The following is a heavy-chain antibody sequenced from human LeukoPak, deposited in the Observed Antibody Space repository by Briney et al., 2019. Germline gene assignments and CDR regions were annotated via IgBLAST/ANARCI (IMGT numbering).Heavy chain of an antibody. CDR3: AKSGLPNAYYYYMDV. Sequence: GGSLRLSFAASGFPFSSYAMSWGRRAPGKGREWVSAISGSGGSTYYSDSVKGRFTISRDNSKNTLYLQMNSLRAEDTAVYYCAKSGLPNAYYYYMDVWGKGTTVTVSS. V-gene: IGHV3-23*01. J-gene: IGHJ6*03. D-gene: IGHD5-12*01. CDR1: GFPFSSYA. CDR2: ISGSGGST.